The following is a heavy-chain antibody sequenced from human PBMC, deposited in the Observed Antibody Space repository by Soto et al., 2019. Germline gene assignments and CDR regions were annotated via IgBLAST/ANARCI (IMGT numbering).Heavy chain of an antibody. CDR1: GFTVSNNY. CDR2: IYSGGYT. J-gene: IGHJ4*02. V-gene: IGHV3-53*01. Sequence: EVQLVESGGGLIQPGGSLRLSCAVSGFTVSNNYMSWVRQAPGKGLEGVSVIYSGGYTAYGDSVKGRFTISRDNSKNTLFLKMNTRGADDPALVYRATPPGGGGYWGQGTLVTVSS. CDR3: ATPPGGGGY. D-gene: IGHD3-10*01.